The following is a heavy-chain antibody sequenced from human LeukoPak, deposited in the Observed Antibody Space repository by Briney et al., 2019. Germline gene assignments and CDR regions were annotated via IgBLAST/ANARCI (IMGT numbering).Heavy chain of an antibody. D-gene: IGHD3-22*01. Sequence: GGSLRLSCAASGFTFSSYAMSRVRQAPGKGLEWVSAISGSGGSTYYADSVKGRFTISRDNSKNTLYLQMNSLRAEDTAVYYCASITMIVVAQGPFDYWGQGTWSPSPQ. CDR3: ASITMIVVAQGPFDY. V-gene: IGHV3-23*01. J-gene: IGHJ4*02. CDR1: GFTFSSYA. CDR2: ISGSGGST.